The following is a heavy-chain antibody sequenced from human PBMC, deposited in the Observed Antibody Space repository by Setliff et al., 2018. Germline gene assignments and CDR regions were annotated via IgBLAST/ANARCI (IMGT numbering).Heavy chain of an antibody. Sequence: ASVKVSCKASGYTLTGYYMHWVRQAPGQGLEWMGWINPNSGGTNYAQKFQGRVTMTTDTSTSTAYMELRSLRSDDTAVYYCARGYSSSWQSRMGFDPWGQGTLVTVSS. J-gene: IGHJ5*02. CDR2: INPNSGGT. CDR3: ARGYSSSWQSRMGFDP. V-gene: IGHV1-2*02. D-gene: IGHD6-13*01. CDR1: GYTLTGYY.